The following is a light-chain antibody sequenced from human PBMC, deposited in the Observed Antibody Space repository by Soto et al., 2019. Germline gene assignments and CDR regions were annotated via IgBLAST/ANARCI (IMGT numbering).Light chain of an antibody. CDR3: QQYGKSPQIT. CDR2: GAS. Sequence: EIVLTQSPGTLSLSPGERATLSCRASQSVRNSYLAWYQQKPGQAPRLLMSGASSRSTGIPDRFSGNGSGTDFTLTISRLEPEDFAVYYCQQYGKSPQITFGQGTRLEIK. J-gene: IGKJ5*01. CDR1: QSVRNSY. V-gene: IGKV3-20*01.